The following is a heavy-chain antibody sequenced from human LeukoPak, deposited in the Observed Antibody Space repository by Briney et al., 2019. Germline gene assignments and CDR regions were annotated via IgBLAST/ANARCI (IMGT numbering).Heavy chain of an antibody. CDR1: GFTFSSYS. Sequence: GGSLRLSCAASGFTFSSYSMNWVRQAPGKGLEWVAVISYDGSNKYYADSVKGRFTISRDNSKNTLYLQMNSLRAEDTAVYYCARDFPSPPTYYYDSSGLFDYWGQGTLVTVSS. V-gene: IGHV3-30*03. D-gene: IGHD3-22*01. CDR2: ISYDGSNK. CDR3: ARDFPSPPTYYYDSSGLFDY. J-gene: IGHJ4*02.